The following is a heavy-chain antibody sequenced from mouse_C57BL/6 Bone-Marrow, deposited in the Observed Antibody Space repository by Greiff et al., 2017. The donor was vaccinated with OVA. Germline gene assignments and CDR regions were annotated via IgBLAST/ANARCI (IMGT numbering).Heavy chain of an antibody. J-gene: IGHJ4*01. D-gene: IGHD2-3*01. Sequence: EVQLVESGGDLVKPGGSLKLSCAASGFTFSSYGMSWVRQTPDKRLEWVATISSGGSYTYYPDSVKGRFTISRDNAKNTLYLQMSSLKSEDTAMYYCARVYDGSMDYWGQGTSVTVSS. V-gene: IGHV5-6*01. CDR1: GFTFSSYG. CDR2: ISSGGSYT. CDR3: ARVYDGSMDY.